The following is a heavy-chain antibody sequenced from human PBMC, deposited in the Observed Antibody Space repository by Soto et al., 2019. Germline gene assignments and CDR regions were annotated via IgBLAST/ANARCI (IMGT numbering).Heavy chain of an antibody. CDR1: GFIFSGST. CDR3: TRFYKFASGRAFDP. CDR2: IRSQPNTHAT. V-gene: IGHV3-73*02. J-gene: IGHJ5*02. Sequence: EVQLVESGGGLVQPGGSLKLSCAASGFIFSGSTMHWVRQPSGKGLEWVGRIRSQPNTHATAYAASVTGRFTISRDDSTNTPFLHMNSLKTEDTAVYYCTRFYKFASGRAFDPWGQGALVTVSS. D-gene: IGHD3-10*01.